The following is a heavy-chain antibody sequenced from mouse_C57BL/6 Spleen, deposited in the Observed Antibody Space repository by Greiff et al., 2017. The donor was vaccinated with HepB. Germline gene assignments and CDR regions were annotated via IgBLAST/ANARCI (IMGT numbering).Heavy chain of an antibody. V-gene: IGHV3-6*01. CDR2: ISYDGSN. J-gene: IGHJ2*01. CDR1: GYSITSGYY. D-gene: IGHD2-12*01. Sequence: EVQLQESGPGLVKPSQSLSLTCSVTGYSITSGYYWNWIRQFPGNKLEWMGYISYDGSNNYNPSLKNRISITRDTSKNQFFLKLNSVTTEDTATYYCAREKGDYTPFDYWGQGTTLTVSS. CDR3: AREKGDYTPFDY.